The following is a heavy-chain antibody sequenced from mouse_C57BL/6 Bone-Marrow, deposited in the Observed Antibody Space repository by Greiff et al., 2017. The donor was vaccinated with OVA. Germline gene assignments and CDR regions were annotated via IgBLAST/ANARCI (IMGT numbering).Heavy chain of an antibody. CDR3: ATLGLRPGDFAVDY. CDR1: GYTFTSYW. CDR2: IDPSDSYT. J-gene: IGHJ4*01. V-gene: IGHV1-59*01. D-gene: IGHD2-2*01. Sequence: QVQLKQPGAELVRPGTSVKLSCKASGYTFTSYWMHWVKQRPGQGLEWIGVIDPSDSYTNYNQKFKGKATLTVDTSSSTAYMQLSSLTSEDSAVYYFATLGLRPGDFAVDYWCQGTAVTVSS.